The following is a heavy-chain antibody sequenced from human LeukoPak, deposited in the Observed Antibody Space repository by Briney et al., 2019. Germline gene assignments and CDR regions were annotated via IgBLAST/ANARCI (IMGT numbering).Heavy chain of an antibody. CDR2: INHSGST. CDR3: AIHQGYCSGGSCAGFDY. Sequence: SETLSLTCAVSGGSISSSNWWSWVRQPPGKGLEWIGEINHSGSTNYNPSLKSRVTISVDTSKNQFSLKLSSVTAADTAVYYCAIHQGYCSGGSCAGFDYWGRGTLVTVSS. D-gene: IGHD2-15*01. CDR1: GGSISSSNW. V-gene: IGHV4-4*02. J-gene: IGHJ4*02.